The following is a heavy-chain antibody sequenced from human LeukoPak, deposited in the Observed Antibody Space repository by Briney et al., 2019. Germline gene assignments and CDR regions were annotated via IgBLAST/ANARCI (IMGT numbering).Heavy chain of an antibody. V-gene: IGHV4-59*08. CDR2: IYYSGST. D-gene: IGHD1-26*01. CDR1: GGSISSYY. CDR3: ARRDATRGGGRWYFDL. J-gene: IGHJ2*01. Sequence: SETLSLTCTVSGGSISSYYWSWIRQPPGKGLEWIGYIYYSGSTNYNPSLKSRVTISVDTSKNQFSLKLSSVTAADTAVYYCARRDATRGGGRWYFDLWGRGTLVTVSS.